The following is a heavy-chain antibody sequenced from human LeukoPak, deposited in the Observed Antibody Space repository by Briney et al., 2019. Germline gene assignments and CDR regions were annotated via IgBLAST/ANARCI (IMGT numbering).Heavy chain of an antibody. CDR2: ISGSGGST. V-gene: IGHV3-23*01. D-gene: IGHD2-8*01. CDR3: AKDAVVLMVYAKPPDY. J-gene: IGHJ4*02. CDR1: GFTFSSYA. Sequence: GGSLRLSCAASGFTFSSYAMSWVRQAPGKGLEWVSAISGSGGSTYYTDSVKGRFTISRDNSKNTLYLQMNSLRAEDTAVYYCAKDAVVLMVYAKPPDYWGQGTLVTVSS.